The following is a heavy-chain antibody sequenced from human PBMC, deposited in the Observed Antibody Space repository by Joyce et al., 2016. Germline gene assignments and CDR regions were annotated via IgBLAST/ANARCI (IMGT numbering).Heavy chain of an antibody. CDR2: ISIRGETI. D-gene: IGHD2-2*01. Sequence: DVQVVESGGGLVQPGGSLGRSCVVSGFKFSSYSFNWVRQAPWKGLEWSSHISIRGETIDYADSVKGRFTISRDNVKNSLFLQLNSLRVEDTAVYYCARSGVVVPDAMSHYYYFMDVWGKGTTVTVSS. CDR3: ARSGVVVPDAMSHYYYFMDV. V-gene: IGHV3-48*01. J-gene: IGHJ6*03. CDR1: GFKFSSYS.